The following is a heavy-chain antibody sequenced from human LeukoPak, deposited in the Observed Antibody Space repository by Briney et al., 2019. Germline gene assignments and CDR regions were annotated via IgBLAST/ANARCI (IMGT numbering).Heavy chain of an antibody. D-gene: IGHD2-21*01. CDR1: GVSISNYF. Sequence: SETLSLTCHVFGVSISNYFWSWLRQPAGKGLEWIGLFYASGTTYYNPSLRSRVTLSMDTSKNHFSLKLTSVTAADTAVYYCARTHCGGGSCDTFDPWGQGTLVTVSS. CDR3: ARTHCGGGSCDTFDP. V-gene: IGHV4-59*10. J-gene: IGHJ5*02. CDR2: FYASGTT.